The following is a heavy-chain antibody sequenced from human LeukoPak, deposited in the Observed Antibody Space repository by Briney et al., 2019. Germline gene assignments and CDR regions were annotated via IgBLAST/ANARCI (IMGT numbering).Heavy chain of an antibody. CDR2: IYYSGST. CDR1: GGSISSYY. J-gene: IGHJ5*02. V-gene: IGHV4-59*01. CDR3: ARGFTIFGVVTRNWFDP. Sequence: PSETLSLTCTVSGGSISSYYGSWIPQPPGKGLEWIGYIYYSGSTNYNPSLKSRVTISVDTSKNQFSLKLSSVTAADTAVYYCARGFTIFGVVTRNWFDPWGQGTLVTVSS. D-gene: IGHD3-3*01.